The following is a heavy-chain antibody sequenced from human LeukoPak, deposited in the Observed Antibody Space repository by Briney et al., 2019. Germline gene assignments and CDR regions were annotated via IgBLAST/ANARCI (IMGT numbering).Heavy chain of an antibody. CDR1: GFTFSSYA. D-gene: IGHD2-21*02. CDR3: AKSPSRVTPYYFDY. J-gene: IGHJ4*02. CDR2: ISGSGGST. V-gene: IGHV3-23*01. Sequence: PGRSLRLSCAASGFTFSSYAMHWVRQAPGKGLEWVSAISGSGGSTYYADSVKGRFTISRDNSKNTLYLQMNSLRAEDTAVYYCAKSPSRVTPYYFDYWGQGTLVTVSS.